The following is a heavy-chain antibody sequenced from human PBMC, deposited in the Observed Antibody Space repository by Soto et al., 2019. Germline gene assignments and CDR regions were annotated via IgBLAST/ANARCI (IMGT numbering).Heavy chain of an antibody. D-gene: IGHD5-18*01. CDR2: IYHSGST. CDR1: GGSISSGGYS. J-gene: IGHJ4*02. V-gene: IGHV4-30-2*01. CDR3: ARVDTAMGYYFDY. Sequence: SETLSLTCAVFGGSISSGGYSWSWIRQPPGKGLEWIAYIYHSGSTYYNPSLKSRVTMPVDRSRNQFSLKLSSVTAADTAVYYCARVDTAMGYYFDYWGQGTLVTVSS.